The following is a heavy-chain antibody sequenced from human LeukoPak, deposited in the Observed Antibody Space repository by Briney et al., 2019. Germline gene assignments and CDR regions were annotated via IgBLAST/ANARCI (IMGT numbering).Heavy chain of an antibody. CDR1: GFTFSSYS. D-gene: IGHD3-3*01. V-gene: IGHV3-21*01. Sequence: GGSLRLSCAASGFTFSSYSMTWVRQAPGKGLEWVSSISSSSSYIYYADSVKGRFTISRDNAKNSLYLQMNSLRAEDTAVYYCARSYDFWTSAAGYWGQGTLVTVSS. J-gene: IGHJ4*02. CDR3: ARSYDFWTSAAGY. CDR2: ISSSSSYI.